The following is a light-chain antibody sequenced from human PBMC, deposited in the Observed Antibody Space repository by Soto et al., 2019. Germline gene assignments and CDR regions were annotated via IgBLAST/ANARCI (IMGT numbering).Light chain of an antibody. J-gene: IGKJ1*01. CDR1: QGISSY. V-gene: IGKV1-8*01. CDR3: QHYNDYVVWT. Sequence: AIRVTQSPSSFSASTGDRVTITCRSSQGISSYLAWYQQKPGRAPELLIYAASTLQSGVPSRFSGSGCGTEFTPTISSLQPDDFANYYCQHYNDYVVWTFGQGTKVDIK. CDR2: AAS.